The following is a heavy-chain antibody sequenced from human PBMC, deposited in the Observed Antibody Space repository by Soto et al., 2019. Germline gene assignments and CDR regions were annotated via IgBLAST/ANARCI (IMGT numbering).Heavy chain of an antibody. J-gene: IGHJ4*02. CDR1: GYTFTTYG. Sequence: QVQLVQSGAEVKRPGASVKLSCKASGYTFTTYGFNWVRQAPGQGLEWMGWISPYNGDTNYAQNFQGRVTLTTDTSTSTAYMELRSLTSDDTAVYYCARTPRAQMIVLEAATRFDYWDQGTLVTVSS. CDR2: ISPYNGDT. V-gene: IGHV1-18*04. D-gene: IGHD2-15*01. CDR3: ARTPRAQMIVLEAATRFDY.